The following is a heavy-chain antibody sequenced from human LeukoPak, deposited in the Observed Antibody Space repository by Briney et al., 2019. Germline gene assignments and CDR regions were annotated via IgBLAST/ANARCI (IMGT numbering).Heavy chain of an antibody. J-gene: IGHJ6*02. Sequence: SVKVSCKASGFTFTSSAVQWVRQARGQRLEWIGWIVVGNGNTNYAQKFQERVTITRDMSTSTAYMELSSLRSEDTAVYYCAAGAHYYYYGMDVWGQGTTVTVSS. V-gene: IGHV1-58*01. CDR1: GFTFTSSA. CDR3: AAGAHYYYYGMDV. CDR2: IVVGNGNT.